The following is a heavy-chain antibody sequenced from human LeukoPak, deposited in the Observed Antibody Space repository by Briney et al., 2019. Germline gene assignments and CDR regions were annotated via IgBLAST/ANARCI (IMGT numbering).Heavy chain of an antibody. CDR3: ASARSSVWLPVDY. CDR2: IHTSGST. J-gene: IGHJ4*02. V-gene: IGHV4-4*07. CDR1: DGSISSFC. D-gene: IGHD3-22*01. Sequence: KASETLSLTCSVSDGSISSFCWSWIRQPAGKGLEWIGRIHTSGSTDYNPSPKSRVTMSVDTSKNQFSLKLSSVTAADTAVYYCASARSSVWLPVDYWGQGTLVTVSS.